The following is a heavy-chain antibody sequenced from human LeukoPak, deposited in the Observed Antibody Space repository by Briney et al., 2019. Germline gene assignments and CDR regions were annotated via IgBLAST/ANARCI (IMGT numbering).Heavy chain of an antibody. CDR2: IYHSGSI. D-gene: IGHD2-15*01. J-gene: IGHJ4*02. CDR1: GGSISSGGYS. Sequence: SQTLSLTCAVSGGSISSGGYSWSWIRQPPGKGLEWIGYIYHSGSIYYNPSLKSRVTISVDRSKNQFSLKLSSVTAADTAVYYCARSSAAARVFDYWGQGTLVTVSS. V-gene: IGHV4-30-2*01. CDR3: ARSSAAARVFDY.